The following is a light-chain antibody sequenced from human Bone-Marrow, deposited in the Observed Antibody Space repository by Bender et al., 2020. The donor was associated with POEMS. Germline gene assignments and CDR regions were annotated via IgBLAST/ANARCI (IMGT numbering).Light chain of an antibody. CDR1: SNTFDRYNR. Sequence: QSALTQPASVSGSPGQSVTISCTGTSNTFDRYNRVSWYQHLPGTAPKLLIYGYNNRPSGVPDRFSGSKSGTSASLAITGLQAEDEGDYYCQSYDNSLGGWVFGGGTKLTVL. V-gene: IGLV2-18*02. J-gene: IGLJ3*02. CDR2: GYN. CDR3: QSYDNSLGGWV.